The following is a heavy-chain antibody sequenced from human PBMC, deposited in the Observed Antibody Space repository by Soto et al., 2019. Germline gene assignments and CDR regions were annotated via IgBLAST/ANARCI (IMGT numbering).Heavy chain of an antibody. CDR2: IRTKASNYAT. CDR1: GFTFSGSG. J-gene: IGHJ6*01. Sequence: EVQLVESGGGLVQPGESLKLSCAASGFTFSGSGIHWVRQASGKGLEWVGHIRTKASNYATEYAASVRGRFTISRDDSKNTAYLQMASLTTEDTAVYYCIETLTPMDVWGQGTTVTVSS. D-gene: IGHD4-17*01. V-gene: IGHV3-73*01. CDR3: IETLTPMDV.